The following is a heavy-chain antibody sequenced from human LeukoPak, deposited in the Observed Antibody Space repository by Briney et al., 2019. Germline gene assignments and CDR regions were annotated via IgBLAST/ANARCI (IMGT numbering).Heavy chain of an antibody. D-gene: IGHD3-10*01. J-gene: IGHJ4*02. V-gene: IGHV3-23*01. CDR2: ISGSGGST. Sequence: GGSLRLSCAASGFTFSSYAMSWFRQAPGKGLEWVSAISGSGGSTYYADSVKGRFTISRDNSKNTLYLQMNSLRAEDTAVYYCAKGDGSGSYYRLAWEPRLDYWGQGTLVTVSS. CDR1: GFTFSSYA. CDR3: AKGDGSGSYYRLAWEPRLDY.